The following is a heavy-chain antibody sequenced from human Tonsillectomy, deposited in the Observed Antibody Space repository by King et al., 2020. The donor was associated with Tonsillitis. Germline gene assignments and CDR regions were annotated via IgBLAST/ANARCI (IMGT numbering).Heavy chain of an antibody. CDR2: VYYSGNT. Sequence: QLQESGPGLVKPSETLSLTCAVSGGSISSSPSYWGWIRHPPGKGLEWIGSVYYSGNTYYNPSLKSLVTISVDTSKTQFSLILTSVTAADTAVYYCARDYGLNWGQGTLVTVSS. CDR3: ARDYGLN. J-gene: IGHJ4*02. V-gene: IGHV4-39*01. CDR1: GGSISSSPSY. D-gene: IGHD4-17*01.